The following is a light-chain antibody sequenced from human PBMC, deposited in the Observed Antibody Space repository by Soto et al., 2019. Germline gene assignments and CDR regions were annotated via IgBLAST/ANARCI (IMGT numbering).Light chain of an antibody. CDR3: QQYNVWPLT. J-gene: IGKJ4*01. V-gene: IGKV3-15*01. CDR2: VTS. Sequence: EIVMTQSPTTLSVSPGERATLSCRASQSVSSNLAWYQQKPGQTPKLLIYVTSTRATGIPARFSGSGSGTEFTLPISSLQSENFAVAYCQQYNVWPLTFGGGTKVEFK. CDR1: QSVSSN.